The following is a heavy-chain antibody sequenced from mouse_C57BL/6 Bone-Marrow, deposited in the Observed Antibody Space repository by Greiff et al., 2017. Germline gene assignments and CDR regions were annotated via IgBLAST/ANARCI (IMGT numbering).Heavy chain of an antibody. CDR2: ISSGGDYI. CDR1: GFTFSSYA. CDR3: TREGLGYDGYSGFAY. V-gene: IGHV5-9-1*02. D-gene: IGHD2-3*01. J-gene: IGHJ3*01. Sequence: DVKLVESGEGLVKPGGSLKLSCAASGFTFSSYAMSWVRQTPEKRLEWVAYISSGGDYIYYADTVKGRFTISRDNARNTLYLQMSRLKSEDTAMYYCTREGLGYDGYSGFAYWGQGTLVTVSA.